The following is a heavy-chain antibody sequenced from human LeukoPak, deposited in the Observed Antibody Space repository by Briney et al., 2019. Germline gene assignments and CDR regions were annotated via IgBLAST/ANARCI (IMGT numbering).Heavy chain of an antibody. CDR3: AREIFGVLMTDY. J-gene: IGHJ4*02. CDR1: GGSFSGYY. Sequence: SETLSLTCAVYGGSFSGYYWSWIRQPPGKGLEWIGEINHSGSTNYNPSLKSRVTISVDTSKNQFSLKLSSVTAADTAVYYCAREIFGVLMTDYWGQGTLVTVSS. D-gene: IGHD3-3*01. V-gene: IGHV4-34*01. CDR2: INHSGST.